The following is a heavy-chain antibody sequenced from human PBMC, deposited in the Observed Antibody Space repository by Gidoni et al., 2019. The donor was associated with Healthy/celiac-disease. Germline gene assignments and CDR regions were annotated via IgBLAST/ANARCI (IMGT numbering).Heavy chain of an antibody. J-gene: IGHJ4*02. CDR3: AREGGTPGYSGYDWNFDY. CDR1: GGPIGRSSYS. CDR2: SHYSGST. V-gene: IGHV4-39*02. D-gene: IGHD5-12*01. Sequence: LQPQESGPGLVKPSETLSLPCTASGGPIGRSSYSWGWIRQPPGKGLGWIGSSHYSGSTYYNPSLKSRVTISVDTSKNQFSLKLSSVTAADTAVYYCAREGGTPGYSGYDWNFDYWGQGTLVTVSS.